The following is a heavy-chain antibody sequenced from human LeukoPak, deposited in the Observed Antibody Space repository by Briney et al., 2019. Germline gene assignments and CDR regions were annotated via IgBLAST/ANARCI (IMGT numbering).Heavy chain of an antibody. CDR3: ARDPGFPGTQFDY. V-gene: IGHV3-48*01. J-gene: IGHJ4*02. Sequence: PGGSLRLSCAASGFTFSSYSMNWVRQAPGKGLEWVSYVSSSSSTIYYADSVKGRFTISRDNAKNSLYLQVNSLRAEDTAVYYCARDPGFPGTQFDYWGQGTLVTVSS. D-gene: IGHD1-1*01. CDR1: GFTFSSYS. CDR2: VSSSSSTI.